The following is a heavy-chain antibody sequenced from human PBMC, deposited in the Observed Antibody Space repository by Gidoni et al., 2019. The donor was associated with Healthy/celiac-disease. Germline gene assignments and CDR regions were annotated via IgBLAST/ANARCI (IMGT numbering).Heavy chain of an antibody. J-gene: IGHJ6*04. V-gene: IGHV3-43*01. D-gene: IGHD5-12*01. CDR1: GFPFDDDT. Sequence: EVQLVESGGVVVQTGGSLSLSCAASGFPFDDDTMHWVRQAPGKGLEWVSLISCDGGSTYYADPVKSRFTISSDNSKNSLYLQMNSLRTEDTALYYCAKDLDSGDAPNYGMDVWGKGTTVTVSS. CDR3: AKDLDSGDAPNYGMDV. CDR2: ISCDGGST.